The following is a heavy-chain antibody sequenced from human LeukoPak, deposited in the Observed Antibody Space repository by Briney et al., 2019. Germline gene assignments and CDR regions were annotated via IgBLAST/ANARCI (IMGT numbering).Heavy chain of an antibody. CDR1: GFTFSSYA. Sequence: PGGSLRLSCAASGFTFSSYAMSWVRQAPGKGLEWVSAISGSGGSTYYADSEKGRFTISRDNSKNTLYLQMNSLRAEDTAVYYCAKDRAQGYYDSSGYYGEEYYFDYWGQGTLVTVSS. D-gene: IGHD3-22*01. V-gene: IGHV3-23*01. CDR2: ISGSGGST. CDR3: AKDRAQGYYDSSGYYGEEYYFDY. J-gene: IGHJ4*02.